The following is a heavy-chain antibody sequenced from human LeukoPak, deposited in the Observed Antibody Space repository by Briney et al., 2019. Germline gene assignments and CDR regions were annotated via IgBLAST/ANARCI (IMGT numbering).Heavy chain of an antibody. CDR2: IYYSGST. V-gene: IGHV4-39*01. Sequence: SETLSLTCTVSGGSISSSSYYWGWIRQPPGKGLEWLGSIYYSGSTYYNPSLKSRVTISVDTSKNQFSLKLSSVTATDTAVYYSARHRDYGANSEAFDTWGQGTMVTVSS. D-gene: IGHD4-23*01. CDR3: ARHRDYGANSEAFDT. J-gene: IGHJ3*02. CDR1: GGSISSSSYY.